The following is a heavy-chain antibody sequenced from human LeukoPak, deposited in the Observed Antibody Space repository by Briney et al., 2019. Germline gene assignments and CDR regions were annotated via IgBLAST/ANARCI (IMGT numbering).Heavy chain of an antibody. CDR1: GYTFTSYD. Sequence: ASVKVSCKASGYTFTSYDISWVRQAPGKGLEWMGGFDPEDGETIYAQKFQGRVTMTEDTSTDTAYMELSSLRSEDTAVYYCATGRYCSGGSCFDGDAFDIWGQGTMVTVSS. CDR2: FDPEDGET. CDR3: ATGRYCSGGSCFDGDAFDI. J-gene: IGHJ3*02. D-gene: IGHD2-15*01. V-gene: IGHV1-24*01.